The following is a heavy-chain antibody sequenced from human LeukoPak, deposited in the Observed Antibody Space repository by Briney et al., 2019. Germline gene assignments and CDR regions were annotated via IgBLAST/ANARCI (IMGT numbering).Heavy chain of an antibody. CDR3: ARGWPPNDYDSSGYGDY. V-gene: IGHV3-21*01. D-gene: IGHD3-22*01. Sequence: GGSLRLSCAASGFTFSSYSMNWVRQAPGKGPEWVSSISSSSSYIYYADSVKGRFTISRDNAKNSLYLQMNSLRAEDTAVYYCARGWPPNDYDSSGYGDYWGQGTLVTVSS. J-gene: IGHJ4*02. CDR1: GFTFSSYS. CDR2: ISSSSSYI.